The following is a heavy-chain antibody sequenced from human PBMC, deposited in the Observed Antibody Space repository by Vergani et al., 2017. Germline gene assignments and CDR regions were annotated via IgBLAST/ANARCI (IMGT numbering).Heavy chain of an antibody. CDR2: INPSGGHT. V-gene: IGHV1-46*03. CDR1: GYTFSNYY. Sequence: QVQVVQSGAEVKKSGASVKVSCKTSGYTFSNYYMHWVRQAPGQGLEWMGIINPSGGHTNYAQKFQGRVTMTRDTSTSTVYMELSSLRSEDTAIYYCDRGDYGIATGDRYSGPRTLVTV. CDR3: DRGDYGIATGDRY. J-gene: IGHJ4*01. D-gene: IGHD3-9*01.